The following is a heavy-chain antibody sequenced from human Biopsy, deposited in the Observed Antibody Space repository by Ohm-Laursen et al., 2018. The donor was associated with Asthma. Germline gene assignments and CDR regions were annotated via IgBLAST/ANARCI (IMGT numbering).Heavy chain of an antibody. CDR2: VNTGNGDT. CDR3: ARTYYDFLTGQVKDVFGV. Sequence: ASVKVSCKASGYNFISFAIRWVRQAPGKRLEWMGWVNTGNGDTKYSQKFQGRVTITRDTSASTAYMELRSLRSEDTATYYCARTYYDFLTGQVKDVFGVWGQGTMVTVSS. CDR1: GYNFISFA. J-gene: IGHJ3*01. D-gene: IGHD3-9*01. V-gene: IGHV1-3*04.